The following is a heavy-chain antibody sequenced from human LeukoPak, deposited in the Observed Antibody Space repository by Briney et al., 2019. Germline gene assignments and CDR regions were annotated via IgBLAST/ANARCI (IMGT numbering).Heavy chain of an antibody. V-gene: IGHV3-48*01. Sequence: QFGGSLRLSCAASGFTFSSYGMHWVRQAPGKGLEWVSYISNSGSTMYYADSVKGRFTISGDNSKNTLYLQMNSLRAEDTAVYYCARHRITGRAFDYWGQGTLVTVSS. D-gene: IGHD1-20*01. CDR1: GFTFSSYG. CDR2: ISNSGSTM. CDR3: ARHRITGRAFDY. J-gene: IGHJ4*02.